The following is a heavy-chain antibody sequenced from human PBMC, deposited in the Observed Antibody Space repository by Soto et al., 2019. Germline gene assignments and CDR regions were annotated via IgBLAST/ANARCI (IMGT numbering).Heavy chain of an antibody. CDR1: GDSISSSNW. CDR2: VHHSGRT. D-gene: IGHD3-22*01. J-gene: IGHJ4*02. V-gene: IGHV4-4*02. CDR3: ARLPRNAYFYDSSGFFSSYFDF. Sequence: PSETLSLTCAVSGDSISSSNWWSWVRQPPGKGLEWIGDVHHSGRTNYNPSLKSRVTISVDKSKNQFSLNLTSVTAADTAVYYCARLPRNAYFYDSSGFFSSYFDFWGQGALVTVSS.